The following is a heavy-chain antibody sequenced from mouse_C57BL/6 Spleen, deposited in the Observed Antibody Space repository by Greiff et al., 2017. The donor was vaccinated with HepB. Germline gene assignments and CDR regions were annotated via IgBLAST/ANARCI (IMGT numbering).Heavy chain of an antibody. CDR2: ISYDGSN. CDR1: GYSITSGYY. V-gene: IGHV3-6*01. Sequence: EVQRVESGPGLVKPSQSLSLTCSVTGYSITSGYYWNWIRQFPGNKLEWMGYISYDGSNNYNPSLKNRIPITRDTSKNQFFLKLNSVTTEDTATYYCARDPYYYGSNWYFDVWGTGTTVTVSS. CDR3: ARDPYYYGSNWYFDV. D-gene: IGHD1-1*01. J-gene: IGHJ1*03.